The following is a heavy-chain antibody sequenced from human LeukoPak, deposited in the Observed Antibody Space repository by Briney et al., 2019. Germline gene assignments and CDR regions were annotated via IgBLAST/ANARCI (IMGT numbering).Heavy chain of an antibody. J-gene: IGHJ4*02. Sequence: SETLSFSCAVYGGSFSGYYWSWIRQPPGKGLEWIGEINHSGSTNYNPSLKSRVTISVDTSKNQFSLKVSSVTAADTAVYYCAKGGGRDFDYWGQGTLVTVSS. V-gene: IGHV4-34*01. CDR3: AKGGGRDFDY. D-gene: IGHD2-15*01. CDR2: INHSGST. CDR1: GGSFSGYY.